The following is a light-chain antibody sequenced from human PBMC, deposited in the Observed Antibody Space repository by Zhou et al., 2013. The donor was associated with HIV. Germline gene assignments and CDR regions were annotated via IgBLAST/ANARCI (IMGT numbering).Light chain of an antibody. J-gene: IGKJ1*01. Sequence: EIVMTQSPATLSVSPGERATLSCRASQSVSSNLAWYQQKPGQAPRLLIYGASTRATGIPGRFSGSGSGTEFTLTISNLEPEDFAMYYCQQYGSSPATFGLGTKVDIK. CDR2: GAS. V-gene: IGKV3-15*01. CDR1: QSVSSN. CDR3: QQYGSSPAT.